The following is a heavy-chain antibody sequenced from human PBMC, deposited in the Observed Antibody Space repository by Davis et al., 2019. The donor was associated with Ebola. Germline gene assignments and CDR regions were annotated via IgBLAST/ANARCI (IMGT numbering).Heavy chain of an antibody. CDR1: GFTFSSYW. Sequence: PGGSLRLSCAASGFTFSSYWMSWVRQAPGKVLEWVANIKQDGSEKYYVDSVKGRFTISRDNAKNSLYLQMNSLRDEETSVYYCARDRSQSGAFDIWGQGTMVTVSS. J-gene: IGHJ3*02. CDR2: IKQDGSEK. D-gene: IGHD3-10*01. V-gene: IGHV3-7*01. CDR3: ARDRSQSGAFDI.